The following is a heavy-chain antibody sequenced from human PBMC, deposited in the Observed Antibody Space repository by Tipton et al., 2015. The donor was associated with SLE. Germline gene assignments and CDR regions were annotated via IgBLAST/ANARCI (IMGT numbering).Heavy chain of an antibody. D-gene: IGHD6-13*01. J-gene: IGHJ4*02. V-gene: IGHV4-30-2*01. CDR1: GGSFSSDGYS. CDR3: ARGGAAAGTLDY. Sequence: TLSLTCAVSGGSFSSDGYSWSRLRQPPGKGLEWIGCIHHSGTIHYNQSLKSRVSISVDRSKHQFSLKVNSVTAADTAVYYCARGGAAAGTLDYWGQGTLVTVSS. CDR2: IHHSGTI.